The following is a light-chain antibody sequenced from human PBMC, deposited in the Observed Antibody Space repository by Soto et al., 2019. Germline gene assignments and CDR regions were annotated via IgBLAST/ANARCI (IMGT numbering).Light chain of an antibody. V-gene: IGKV1-9*01. J-gene: IGKJ1*01. CDR1: QDIAIY. Sequence: IQLTQSPSSLSASVGDRVTITCRASQDIAIYLAWYQQKPGEAPKLLIYAASTLHGGVPSRFSGSGSGTDFALTISSLQPDDFTTYYCQQYDGYPWTFGPGTKVDI. CDR2: AAS. CDR3: QQYDGYPWT.